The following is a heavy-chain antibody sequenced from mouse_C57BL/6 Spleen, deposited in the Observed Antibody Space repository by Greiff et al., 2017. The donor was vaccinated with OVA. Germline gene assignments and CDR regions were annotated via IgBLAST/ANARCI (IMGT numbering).Heavy chain of an antibody. J-gene: IGHJ1*03. CDR3: ARSPTVVDWYFDV. D-gene: IGHD1-1*01. CDR2: INPSNGGT. Sequence: VQLQQPGTELVKPGASVKLSCKASGYTFTSYWMHWVKQRPGQGLEWIGNINPSNGGTNYNEKFKSKATLTVDKSSSTAYMQLSSLTSEDSAVYDCARSPTVVDWYFDVWGTGTTVTVSS. V-gene: IGHV1-53*01. CDR1: GYTFTSYW.